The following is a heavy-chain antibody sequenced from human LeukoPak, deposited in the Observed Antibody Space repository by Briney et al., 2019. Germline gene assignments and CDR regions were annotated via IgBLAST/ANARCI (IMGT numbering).Heavy chain of an antibody. Sequence: SETLSLTCTVSGGSLSNYYWSWIRQPPGKGPEWMGYRYHSGSSNYNPSLKGRVTISVDTSKNQFSLKLSSVTAADTAVYYCARDHYYGSGTDVWGQGTTVTVSS. CDR3: ARDHYYGSGTDV. CDR2: RYHSGSS. V-gene: IGHV4-59*12. D-gene: IGHD3-10*01. J-gene: IGHJ6*02. CDR1: GGSLSNYY.